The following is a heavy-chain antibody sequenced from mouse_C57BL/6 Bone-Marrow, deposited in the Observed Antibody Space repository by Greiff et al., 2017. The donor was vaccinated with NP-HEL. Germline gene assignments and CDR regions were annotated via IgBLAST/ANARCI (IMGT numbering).Heavy chain of an antibody. CDR3: AGVSYGYDGDYFDY. CDR2: ITHSGET. D-gene: IGHD2-2*01. J-gene: IGHJ2*01. CDR1: GFPITSGYY. V-gene: IGHV12-3*01. Sequence: VKLVESGPGLVKPSQSLFLTCSITGFPITSGYYWIWIRQSPGKPLEWMGYITHSGETFYNPSLQSPISITRETSKNQFFLQLNSVTTEDTAMYYCAGVSYGYDGDYFDYWGQGTTLTVSS.